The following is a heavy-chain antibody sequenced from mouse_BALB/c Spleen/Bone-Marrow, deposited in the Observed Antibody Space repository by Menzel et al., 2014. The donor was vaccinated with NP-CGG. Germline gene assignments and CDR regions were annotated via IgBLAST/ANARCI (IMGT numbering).Heavy chain of an antibody. CDR3: ARDHNYGSYWYFDV. D-gene: IGHD1-1*01. J-gene: IGHJ1*01. CDR1: GFTFSDFY. V-gene: IGHV7-1*02. CDR2: SRNKANDYTT. Sequence: EVKLVESGGGLVQPGGSLRLSCAPSGFTFSDFYMEWVRQPPGKRLEWIAASRNKANDYTTEYSASVKGRFIVSRDTSQSILYLQMNALRAEDTAIYYCARDHNYGSYWYFDVWGAGTTVTVSS.